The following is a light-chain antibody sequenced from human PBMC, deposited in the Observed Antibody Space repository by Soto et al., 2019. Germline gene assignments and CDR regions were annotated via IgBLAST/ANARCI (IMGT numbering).Light chain of an antibody. J-gene: IGKJ2*02. CDR3: QQSYSTPRT. CDR1: QSVSHY. Sequence: DIQMTQSPSSLSASVGDRVTITCRASQSVSHYLNWYQQKPGKAPKLLIYAASRLQSRVPSRFSGSGSGTDFTLTISSLQPEDFATYFCQQSYSTPRTFGQGTKLDIK. CDR2: AAS. V-gene: IGKV1-39*01.